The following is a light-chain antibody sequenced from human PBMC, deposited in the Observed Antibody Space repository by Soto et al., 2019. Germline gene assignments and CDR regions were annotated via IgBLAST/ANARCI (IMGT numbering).Light chain of an antibody. J-gene: IGKJ4*01. Sequence: DIQMTQSPSSLSASVGDRVTITCQASQHISEYLNWYQYKPGKATKLRITDASNLKTGVPSRFSGSGSGTEYTFTINSLQPEDIATYYCQQYENFPLTFGGGTKVDIK. CDR3: QQYENFPLT. CDR2: DAS. V-gene: IGKV1-33*01. CDR1: QHISEY.